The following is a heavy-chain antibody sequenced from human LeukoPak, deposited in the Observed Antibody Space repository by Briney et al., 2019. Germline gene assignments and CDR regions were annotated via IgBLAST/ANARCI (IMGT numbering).Heavy chain of an antibody. J-gene: IGHJ4*02. Sequence: ASVKVSCKASGYTFTGYYMHWVRQAPGQGLEWMGWINPNSGGTNYAQKIQGRGTMTRDTSISTAYMELSWLRSDDTAVYYCARSPHILTGENFDYWGQGTLVTVSS. V-gene: IGHV1-2*02. CDR2: INPNSGGT. D-gene: IGHD3-9*01. CDR3: ARSPHILTGENFDY. CDR1: GYTFTGYY.